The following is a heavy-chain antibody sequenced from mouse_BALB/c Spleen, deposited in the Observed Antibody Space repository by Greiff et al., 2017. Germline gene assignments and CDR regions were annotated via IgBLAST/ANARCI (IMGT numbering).Heavy chain of an antibody. CDR3: ARDSPDGYYGFAY. CDR1: GISITTGNYR. V-gene: IGHV3-5*02. Sequence: EVRLVESGPGLVKPSQTVSLTCTVTGISITTGNYRWSWIRQFPGNKLEWIGYIYYSGTITYNPSLTSRTTITRDTSKNQFFLEMNSLTAEDTATYYCARDSPDGYYGFAYWGQGTLVTVSA. CDR2: IYYSGTI. D-gene: IGHD2-3*01. J-gene: IGHJ3*01.